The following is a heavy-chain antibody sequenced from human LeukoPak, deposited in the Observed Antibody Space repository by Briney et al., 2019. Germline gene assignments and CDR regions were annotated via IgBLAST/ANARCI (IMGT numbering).Heavy chain of an antibody. Sequence: SMKVSCKASGGTFSSYAISWVRQAPGQGLEWMGGIIPIFGTANYAQKFQGRVTITTDESTSTAYMELSSLRSEDTAVYYCARDRSSGYFGSFDYWGQGTLVTVSS. CDR1: GGTFSSYA. D-gene: IGHD3-22*01. CDR3: ARDRSSGYFGSFDY. CDR2: IIPIFGTA. V-gene: IGHV1-69*05. J-gene: IGHJ4*02.